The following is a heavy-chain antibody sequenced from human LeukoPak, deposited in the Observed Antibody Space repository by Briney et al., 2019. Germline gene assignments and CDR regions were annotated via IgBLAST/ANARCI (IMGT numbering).Heavy chain of an antibody. Sequence: SETLSLTCAVYGGSFSDYYWSWIRQPPGKGLEWIGEINHSGSTNYNPSLKSRVTISVDTSKNQFSLKLSSVTAADTAVYYCARRTVTGPGTNTFDLWGRGTLVTVSS. CDR3: ARRTVTGPGTNTFDL. CDR2: INHSGST. J-gene: IGHJ2*01. CDR1: GGSFSDYY. D-gene: IGHD4-17*01. V-gene: IGHV4-34*01.